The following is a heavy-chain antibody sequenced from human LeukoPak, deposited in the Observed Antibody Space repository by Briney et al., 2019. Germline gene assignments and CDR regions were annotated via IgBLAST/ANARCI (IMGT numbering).Heavy chain of an antibody. CDR2: ISYDGSNK. CDR1: GFTFSSYA. D-gene: IGHD3-22*01. Sequence: QPGGSLRLSCAASGFTFSSYAMHWVRKAPGKGLEGGAVISYDGSNKYYADSVKGRFTISRDNSKNTQYLQMNSLRAQDTAVYYWASTTGDSSTFDYWGQGTLVTVSS. V-gene: IGHV3-30-3*01. J-gene: IGHJ4*02. CDR3: ASTTGDSSTFDY.